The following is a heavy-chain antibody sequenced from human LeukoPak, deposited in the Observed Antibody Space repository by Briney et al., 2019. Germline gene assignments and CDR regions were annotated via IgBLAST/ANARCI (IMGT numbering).Heavy chain of an antibody. V-gene: IGHV3-21*01. CDR2: ISSSSSYI. Sequence: GGSLRLSCAASGFTFSSYSMNWVRQAPGKGLEWVSSISSSSSYIYYADSVKGRFTISRDNAKNSLYLQMNSLRAEDTAVYYCARVSANSSSWYRWFDPWGQGTLVTVS. D-gene: IGHD6-13*01. CDR3: ARVSANSSSWYRWFDP. J-gene: IGHJ5*02. CDR1: GFTFSSYS.